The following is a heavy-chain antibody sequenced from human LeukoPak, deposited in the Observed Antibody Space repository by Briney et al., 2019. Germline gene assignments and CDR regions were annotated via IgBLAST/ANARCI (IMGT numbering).Heavy chain of an antibody. V-gene: IGHV4-34*01. CDR3: ARSGRYFETQ. D-gene: IGHD3-9*01. CDR2: IHHSGST. J-gene: IGHJ4*02. Sequence: SETLSLTCAVSGGSFSGYYWSWVRQPPGKGLEWIGEIHHSGSTNYNASLKSRVTISVDTPKNQFSLKLSSVTAADTAVYYCARSGRYFETQWGQGTLVTVSS. CDR1: GGSFSGYY.